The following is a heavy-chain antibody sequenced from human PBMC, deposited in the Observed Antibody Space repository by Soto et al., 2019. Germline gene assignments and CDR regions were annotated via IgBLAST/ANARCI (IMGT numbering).Heavy chain of an antibody. CDR2: ISGSGGST. V-gene: IGHV3-23*01. Sequence: EVQLLESGGGLVQPGGSLRLSCAASGFTFSSYAMSWVRQAPGKGLEWVSAISGSGGSTDYVDSVKGRFTTSRDNSKNTLYLQMNSLRAEDTAVYYCAKLQEYSYGLGAYFDYWGQGTMVTVSS. CDR1: GFTFSSYA. J-gene: IGHJ4*02. CDR3: AKLQEYSYGLGAYFDY. D-gene: IGHD5-18*01.